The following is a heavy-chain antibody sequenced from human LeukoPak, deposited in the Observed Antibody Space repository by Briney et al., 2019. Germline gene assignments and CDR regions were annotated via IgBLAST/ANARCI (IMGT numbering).Heavy chain of an antibody. D-gene: IGHD3-22*01. V-gene: IGHV3-7*01. CDR1: GFTFSSYW. CDR2: IKQDGSEK. J-gene: IGHJ4*02. CDR3: ARDPPNRLYYYDSSGYYYY. Sequence: GGSLRLSCAASGFTFSSYWMSWVRQAPGKGLEWVANIKQDGSEKYYVDSVKGRFTISRDNAKNSLYLQMDSQRAEDTAVYYCARDPPNRLYYYDSSGYYYYWGQGTLVTVSS.